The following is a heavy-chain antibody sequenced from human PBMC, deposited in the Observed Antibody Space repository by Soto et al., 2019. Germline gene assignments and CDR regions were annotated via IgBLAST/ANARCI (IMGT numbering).Heavy chain of an antibody. Sequence: QVQLEQSGAEVKKAGSSVKVSCKTSGGTFRTYGINWLRQAPGHGLEWMGGIVPAYGKADYAQGFQGRVTITADKSTSTAYMELSSLRSEDTAVYYCAGSVGVVALYYGMDVWGQGTTVSVSS. J-gene: IGHJ6*02. CDR2: IVPAYGKA. CDR3: AGSVGVVALYYGMDV. D-gene: IGHD2-15*01. V-gene: IGHV1-69*06. CDR1: GGTFRTYG.